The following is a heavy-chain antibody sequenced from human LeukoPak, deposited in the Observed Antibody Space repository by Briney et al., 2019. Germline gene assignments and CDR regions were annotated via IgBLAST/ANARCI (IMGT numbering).Heavy chain of an antibody. Sequence: SETLSLTCAVYGGSFSGYYWSWIRQPPGKGLEWIGEINHSGSTNYNPSLKSRVTISVDTSKNQFSLKLSSGTAADTAVYYCASRGGSLGARYNWFDPWGQGTLVTVSS. D-gene: IGHD1-26*01. J-gene: IGHJ5*02. CDR3: ASRGGSLGARYNWFDP. V-gene: IGHV4-34*01. CDR1: GGSFSGYY. CDR2: INHSGST.